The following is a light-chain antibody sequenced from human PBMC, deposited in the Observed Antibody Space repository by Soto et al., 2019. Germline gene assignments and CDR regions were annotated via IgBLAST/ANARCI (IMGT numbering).Light chain of an antibody. CDR2: DVS. V-gene: IGLV2-14*01. CDR3: CSYTRSGTLI. J-gene: IGLJ1*01. Sequence: QSVLTQPASVSGSPGQSITISCVGTSNDIGDYNYVSWYQQHPGKVPKVIIYDVSNRPSGVSYRFSGTKSGNTASLTVSGLQAEDEADYYCCSYTRSGTLIFGTGTKLTVL. CDR1: SNDIGDYNY.